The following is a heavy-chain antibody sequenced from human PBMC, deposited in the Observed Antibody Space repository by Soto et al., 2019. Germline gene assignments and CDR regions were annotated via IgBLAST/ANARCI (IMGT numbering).Heavy chain of an antibody. V-gene: IGHV3-48*03. CDR1: GFTFSSYE. CDR3: AREVADDSSGYYYVSLGAFDI. CDR2: ISSSGSTI. J-gene: IGHJ3*02. D-gene: IGHD3-22*01. Sequence: EVQLVESGGGLVQPGGSLRLSCAASGFTFSSYEMNWVRQAPGKGLEWVSYISSSGSTIYYADSVKGRFTISRDNAKNSLYLQMNSLRAEDAAVYYCAREVADDSSGYYYVSLGAFDIWGQGTMVTVSS.